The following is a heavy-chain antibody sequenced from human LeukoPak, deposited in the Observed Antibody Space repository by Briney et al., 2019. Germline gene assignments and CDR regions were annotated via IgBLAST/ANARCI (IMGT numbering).Heavy chain of an antibody. CDR1: GYTFTGYY. Sequence: ASVKVSCKASGYTFTGYYMHWVRQAPGQGLEWMGWINPNSGGTNYAQKFQGWVTMTRDTSISTAYMELSRLRSDDTAVYYCARGSYVWGSYRLTHFDYWGQGTLVTVSS. V-gene: IGHV1-2*04. CDR2: INPNSGGT. CDR3: ARGSYVWGSYRLTHFDY. D-gene: IGHD3-16*02. J-gene: IGHJ4*02.